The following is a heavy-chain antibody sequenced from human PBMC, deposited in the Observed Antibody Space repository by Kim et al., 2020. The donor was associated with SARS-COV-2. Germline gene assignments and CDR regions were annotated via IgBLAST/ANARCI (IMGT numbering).Heavy chain of an antibody. V-gene: IGHV2-70*11. CDR1: GFSISTRGKC. Sequence: SGPTLVNPTQTLTLTCTLSGFSISTRGKCVSWIRQPPGKALEWLARIDWDDDKYYSTSLKSRLTISRDTSKNQVVLTMTNMDPVDTATYYCARTSGKGECTTLNCLKGGWFDPSGQGTLVTVSS. J-gene: IGHJ5*02. D-gene: IGHD2-8*01. CDR3: ARTSGKGECTTLNCLKGGWFDP. CDR2: IDWDDDK.